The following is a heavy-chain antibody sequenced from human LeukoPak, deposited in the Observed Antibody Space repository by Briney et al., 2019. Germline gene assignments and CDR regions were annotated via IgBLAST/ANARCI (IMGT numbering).Heavy chain of an antibody. V-gene: IGHV3-48*01. Sequence: PGGSLRLSCAASGFTFSSYEMNWVRQAPGKGLEWVSYISSSSSTIYYADSVKGRFTISRDNAKNSLYLQMNSLRAEDTAVYYCARVTQWLKYYYYYMDVWGKGTTVTVSS. CDR3: ARVTQWLKYYYYYMDV. D-gene: IGHD6-19*01. CDR1: GFTFSSYE. J-gene: IGHJ6*03. CDR2: ISSSSSTI.